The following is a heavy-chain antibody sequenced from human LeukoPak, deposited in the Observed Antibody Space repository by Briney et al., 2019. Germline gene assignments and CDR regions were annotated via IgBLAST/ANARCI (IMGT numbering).Heavy chain of an antibody. D-gene: IGHD1-26*01. Sequence: PAGGSLRLSCAASGFTFSSYAMGWVRQAPEKGLEWVSSIHGRGGGAYYADSVKGRFTISRDDSRNTLYLQMSSLRVEDSAVYYCAKDSFRENGRWDAFDIWGQGTMVTVSS. CDR3: AKDSFRENGRWDAFDI. CDR2: IHGRGGGA. V-gene: IGHV3-23*01. CDR1: GFTFSSYA. J-gene: IGHJ3*02.